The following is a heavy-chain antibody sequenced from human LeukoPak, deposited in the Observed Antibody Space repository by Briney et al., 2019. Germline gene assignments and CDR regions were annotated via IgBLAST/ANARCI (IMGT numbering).Heavy chain of an antibody. CDR3: XXAQPHGVRGVIINFGYYYYYYMDV. CDR1: GYTFTSYD. CDR2: MNPNSGNT. J-gene: IGHJ6*03. V-gene: IGHV1-8*01. D-gene: IGHD3-10*01. Sequence: ASVKVSCKASGYTFTSYDINWVRQATGQGLEWMGWMNPNSGNTGYAQKFQGRVTMTRNTSISTAYMELSSLRSEDTAVYYCXXAQPHGVRGVIINFGYYYYYYMDVWGKGTTVTISS.